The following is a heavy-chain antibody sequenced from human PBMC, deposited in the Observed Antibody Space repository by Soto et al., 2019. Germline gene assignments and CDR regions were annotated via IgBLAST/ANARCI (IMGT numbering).Heavy chain of an antibody. V-gene: IGHV3-53*01. CDR1: GLTVSGKKY. J-gene: IGHJ3*02. CDR2: VYYTDGT. Sequence: DVQLVESGGGLIQPGGSLRLSCAAFGLTVSGKKYMAWVRQSPGKGPEGVSGVYYTDGTYYADSVKGRFTSSRGSSKTIVYLQMNSLRPDDTAVYYCASWRLQEHAYDTWGLGTTVTVSS. CDR3: ASWRLQEHAYDT. D-gene: IGHD1-1*01.